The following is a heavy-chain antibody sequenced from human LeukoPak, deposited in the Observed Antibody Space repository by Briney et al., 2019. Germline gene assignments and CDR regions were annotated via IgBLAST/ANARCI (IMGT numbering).Heavy chain of an antibody. CDR2: IYYSGST. J-gene: IGHJ4*02. V-gene: IGHV4-61*05. CDR1: GGSISSSSYY. CDR3: ARRGGAYDY. Sequence: PSETLSLTCPVSGGSISSSSYYWGWIRQPPGKGLEWIGYIYYSGSTNYNPSLKSRVTISVDTSKNQFSLKLSSVTAADTAVYYCARRGGAYDYWGQGTLVTVSS. D-gene: IGHD2-21*01.